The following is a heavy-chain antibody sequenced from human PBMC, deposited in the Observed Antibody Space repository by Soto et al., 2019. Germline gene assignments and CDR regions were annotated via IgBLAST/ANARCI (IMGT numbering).Heavy chain of an antibody. CDR1: GFTFSSYD. Sequence: EVQLVESGGGLVQPGGSLRLSCAASGFTFSSYDMHWVRQATVKGLEWVSAIGTAGDTYYPGSFKGRFTISRENAKNSLYLEMNSLRAGDTAVYYCARGDGDYSWYSDLWGRGTLVTVSS. J-gene: IGHJ2*01. D-gene: IGHD4-17*01. CDR3: ARGDGDYSWYSDL. CDR2: IGTAGDT. V-gene: IGHV3-13*01.